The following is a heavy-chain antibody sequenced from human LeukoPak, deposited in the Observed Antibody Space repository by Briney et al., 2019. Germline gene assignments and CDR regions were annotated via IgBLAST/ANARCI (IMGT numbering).Heavy chain of an antibody. Sequence: SETLSLTCTVSGGSINSGGYYWSWIRQHPGKGLEWIGYIYYSGGTYYNPSLKSRVTISADTSKNQFSLNLSSVTAADTAVYYCARSRYGDDAFDIWGQGTMVTVSS. J-gene: IGHJ3*02. CDR3: ARSRYGDDAFDI. D-gene: IGHD4-17*01. CDR1: GGSINSGGYY. CDR2: IYYSGGT. V-gene: IGHV4-31*03.